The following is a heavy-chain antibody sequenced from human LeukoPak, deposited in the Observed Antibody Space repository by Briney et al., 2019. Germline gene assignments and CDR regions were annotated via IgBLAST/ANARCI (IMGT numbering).Heavy chain of an antibody. CDR1: GYTFTGYY. CDR2: INPNSGGT. CDR3: ARGDPYYYGSGSYYNWVSPDY. V-gene: IGHV1-2*02. Sequence: ASVKVSCKASGYTFTGYYMHWVRQAPGQGLEWMGWINPNSGGTNYAQKFQGRVTMTRDTSISTAYMELSRLRSDDTAVYYCARGDPYYYGSGSYYNWVSPDYWGQGTLVTVSS. J-gene: IGHJ4*02. D-gene: IGHD3-10*01.